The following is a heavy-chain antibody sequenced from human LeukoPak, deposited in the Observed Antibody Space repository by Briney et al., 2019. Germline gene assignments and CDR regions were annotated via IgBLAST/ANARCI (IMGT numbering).Heavy chain of an antibody. CDR2: IYYSGST. V-gene: IGHV4-59*01. CDR3: ARDRRIAVATYYYYYGMDV. Sequence: SETLSLTCTVSGGSISSYYWSWIRQPPGKGLEWIGYIYYSGSTNYNPSLKSRVIISVDTSKNQFSLKLSSVTAADTAVYYCARDRRIAVATYYYYYGMDVWGQGTTVTVSS. D-gene: IGHD6-19*01. CDR1: GGSISSYY. J-gene: IGHJ6*02.